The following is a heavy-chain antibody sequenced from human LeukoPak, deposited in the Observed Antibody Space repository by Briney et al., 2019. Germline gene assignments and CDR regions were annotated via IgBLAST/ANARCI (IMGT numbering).Heavy chain of an antibody. CDR1: GYSFDRYG. CDR3: ARDFLSYDGSENHFEDTFDI. Sequence: ASVKVSCKASGYSFDRYGISWVRQAPGQGLEWLGWISAFNGNTNYAQNLQGRVTMTADTSTTTAYMELRSLSSDDAAVYYCARDFLSYDGSENHFEDTFDIWGQGTMVTVSS. J-gene: IGHJ3*02. CDR2: ISAFNGNT. V-gene: IGHV1-18*01. D-gene: IGHD3-22*01.